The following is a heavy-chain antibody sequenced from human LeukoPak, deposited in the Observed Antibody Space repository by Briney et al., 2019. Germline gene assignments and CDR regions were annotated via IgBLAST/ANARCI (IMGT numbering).Heavy chain of an antibody. D-gene: IGHD5-18*01. CDR2: ISSKGGST. Sequence: GGSLRLSCAASALTFSSYAMHWVSQAPGKGLEYVSAISSKGGSTYYANSVEGRFSISRDNSKNTLYLQMGSLRAEDMAVYYCARDGPGIQLWPYFDYWGQGTLVTVSS. CDR1: ALTFSSYA. CDR3: ARDGPGIQLWPYFDY. V-gene: IGHV3-64*01. J-gene: IGHJ4*02.